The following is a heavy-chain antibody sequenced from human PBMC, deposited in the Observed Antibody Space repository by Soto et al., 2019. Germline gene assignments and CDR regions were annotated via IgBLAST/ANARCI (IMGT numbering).Heavy chain of an antibody. Sequence: PGGSLRLSCAASGFTFSGSAMHWVRQASGKGLEWVGRIRSNAYSYATAYAESVKGRFTISRDDSKNTAYLQMNSLKTEDTAVYYCTRWIPTAPSFDCWGQGTLVTVSS. D-gene: IGHD2-2*01. J-gene: IGHJ4*02. CDR2: IRSNAYSYAT. CDR1: GFTFSGSA. V-gene: IGHV3-73*01. CDR3: TRWIPTAPSFDC.